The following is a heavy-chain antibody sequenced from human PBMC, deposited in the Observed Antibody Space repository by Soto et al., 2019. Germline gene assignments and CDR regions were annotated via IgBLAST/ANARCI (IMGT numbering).Heavy chain of an antibody. CDR1: GFTFSSYE. Sequence: GGSLRLSCAASGFTFSSYEMNWVGQAPGKGLEWVSYISSSGSTIYYADSVKGRFTISRDNAKNSLYLQMNSLRAEDTAVYYCARAPTYGDPDYWGQGTLDTVSS. CDR2: ISSSGSTI. J-gene: IGHJ4*02. V-gene: IGHV3-48*03. CDR3: ARAPTYGDPDY. D-gene: IGHD4-17*01.